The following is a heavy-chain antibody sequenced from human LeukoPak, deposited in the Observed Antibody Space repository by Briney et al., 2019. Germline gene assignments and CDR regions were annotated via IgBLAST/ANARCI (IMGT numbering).Heavy chain of an antibody. V-gene: IGHV4-59*01. CDR3: ARAYYGSGSYYN. J-gene: IGHJ4*02. Sequence: SETLSLTCTVSGGSISSYYWSWIRQPPGKGLEWIGYIYYSGSTNYNPSLKSRVTISVDTSKNQLPLKLSSVTAADTAVYYCARAYYGSGSYYNWGQGTLVTVSS. CDR2: IYYSGST. D-gene: IGHD3-10*01. CDR1: GGSISSYY.